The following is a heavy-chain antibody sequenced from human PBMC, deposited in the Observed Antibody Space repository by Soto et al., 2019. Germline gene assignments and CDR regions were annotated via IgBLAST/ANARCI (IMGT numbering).Heavy chain of an antibody. CDR2: ISGNNGNK. Sequence: ASVKVSCKASGYTFSSFGISWLRQAPGQGLEWMGWISGNNGNKNYAQKFQGRITVTTDKSTSTAYMELSSLRSEDTAVYYCASMSGYYDSSGSKAFWGQGTLVTVSS. V-gene: IGHV1-18*01. CDR3: ASMSGYYDSSGSKAF. CDR1: GYTFSSFG. D-gene: IGHD3-22*01. J-gene: IGHJ4*02.